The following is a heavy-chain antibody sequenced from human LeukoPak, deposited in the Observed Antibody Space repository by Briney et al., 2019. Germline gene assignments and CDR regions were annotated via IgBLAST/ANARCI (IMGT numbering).Heavy chain of an antibody. J-gene: IGHJ4*02. CDR1: GFTFSSYE. CDR2: ISSSGSTI. Sequence: GGSLRLSCAASGFTFSSYEMNWVRQAPGKGLEWVSYISSSGSTIYYADSVKGRFTISRDNAKNSLYLQMNSLRAEDTAVYYCARSWELDPSDVWGQGTLVTVSS. CDR3: ARSWELDPSDV. D-gene: IGHD1-26*01. V-gene: IGHV3-48*03.